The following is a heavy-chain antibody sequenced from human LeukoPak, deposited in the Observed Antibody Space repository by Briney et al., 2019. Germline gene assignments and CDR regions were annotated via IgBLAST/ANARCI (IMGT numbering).Heavy chain of an antibody. J-gene: IGHJ3*02. CDR2: IIPIFGTA. CDR3: ASQSQQQLVTFDI. D-gene: IGHD6-13*01. V-gene: IGHV1-69*05. CDR1: GETFSSYA. Sequence: SVKVSCKASGETFSSYAISWVRQAPGQGLEWMGGIIPIFGTANYAQKFQGRVTITTDESTSTAYMELSSLRSEDTAVYYCASQSQQQLVTFDIWGQGTMVTVSS.